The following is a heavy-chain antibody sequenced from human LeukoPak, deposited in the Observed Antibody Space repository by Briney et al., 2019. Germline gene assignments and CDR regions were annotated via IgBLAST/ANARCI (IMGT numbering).Heavy chain of an antibody. V-gene: IGHV5-51*01. J-gene: IGHJ6*02. D-gene: IGHD1-26*01. CDR1: GYSFTSYW. Sequence: GESLKISCKGSGYSFTSYWIGWVRQMPGKGLEWVGIIYPGDSDTRYSPSFQGQVTISADKSISTAYLQWSSLKASDTAMYYCARHQDSGSYFATTPYYYYGMDVWGQGTTVTVSS. CDR2: IYPGDSDT. CDR3: ARHQDSGSYFATTPYYYYGMDV.